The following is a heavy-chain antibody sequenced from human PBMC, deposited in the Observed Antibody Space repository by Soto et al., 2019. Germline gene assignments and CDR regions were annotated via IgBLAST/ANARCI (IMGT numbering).Heavy chain of an antibody. CDR3: ARDYCSGGSCYFDY. CDR2: ISSSSSYI. J-gene: IGHJ4*02. CDR1: GFTFSSYS. V-gene: IGHV3-21*01. D-gene: IGHD2-15*01. Sequence: GGSLRLSCAASGFTFSSYSMNWVRQAPGKGLEWVSSISSSSSYIYYADSVKGRFTISRDNAKNSLYLQMNSLRAEDTAVYYCARDYCSGGSCYFDYWGQGTLVTVSS.